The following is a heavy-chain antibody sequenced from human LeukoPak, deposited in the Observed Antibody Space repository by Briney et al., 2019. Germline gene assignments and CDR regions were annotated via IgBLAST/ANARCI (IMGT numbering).Heavy chain of an antibody. Sequence: SETLSLTCTVSGGSISSSSYYWGWIRQPPGKGLEWIGSIYYSGSTYYNPSLKSRVTISVGTSKSQFSLKLSSVTAADTAVYYCARHPEWEGNYFDYWGQGTLVTVSS. CDR1: GGSISSSSYY. CDR3: ARHPEWEGNYFDY. J-gene: IGHJ4*02. CDR2: IYYSGST. D-gene: IGHD1-26*01. V-gene: IGHV4-39*01.